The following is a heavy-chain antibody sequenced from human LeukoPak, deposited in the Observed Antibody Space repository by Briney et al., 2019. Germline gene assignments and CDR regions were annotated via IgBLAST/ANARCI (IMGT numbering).Heavy chain of an antibody. J-gene: IGHJ3*02. CDR1: GYTFTDYY. V-gene: IGHV1-2*02. CDR3: ARGGPHHGFDI. CDR2: IVTNNGGT. Sequence: ASVKVSCKASGYTFTDYYMHWVRQAPGQGLEWMGWIVTNNGGTNYAQNFKGRVTMTRDTSVSTAYVEASDLKSDDTAVYYCARGGPHHGFDIWAQGTMVTVSS.